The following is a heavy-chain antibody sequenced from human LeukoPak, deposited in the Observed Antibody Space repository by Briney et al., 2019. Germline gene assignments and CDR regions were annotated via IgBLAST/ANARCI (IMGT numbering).Heavy chain of an antibody. CDR1: GGSFSGYY. CDR2: INHSGST. V-gene: IGHV4-34*01. J-gene: IGHJ5*02. Sequence: ASETLSLTCAVYGGSFSGYYWSWIRQPPGKGLEWIGEINHSGSTNYNPSLKSRATISVDTSKNQFSLKLSSVTAADTAVYYCARDQGGSWGQGTLVTVSS. CDR3: ARDQGGS. D-gene: IGHD3-16*01.